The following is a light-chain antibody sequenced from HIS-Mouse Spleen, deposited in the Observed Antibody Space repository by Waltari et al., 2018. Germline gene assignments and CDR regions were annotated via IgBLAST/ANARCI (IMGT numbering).Light chain of an antibody. Sequence: QSALTQPASASGSPGQSITISCTGTSRDVGGYNYVSLYQQHPGKAPKLMIYDVSNRPSGVSNRFSGSKSGNTASLTISGLQAEDEADYYCSSYTSSSFNVVFGGGTKLTVL. V-gene: IGLV2-14*03. CDR3: SSYTSSSFNVV. J-gene: IGLJ2*01. CDR2: DVS. CDR1: SRDVGGYNY.